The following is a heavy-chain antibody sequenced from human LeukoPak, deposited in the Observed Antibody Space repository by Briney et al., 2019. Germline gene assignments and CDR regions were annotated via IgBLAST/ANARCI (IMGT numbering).Heavy chain of an antibody. Sequence: SETLSLTCAVSGGSISSSNWWSWVRQPPGKGLEWIGEIYHSGSTNYNPFLKSRVTISVDKSKNQFSLKLSSVTAADTAVYYCARAASSGWSPLGYWGQGTLVTVSS. CDR1: GGSISSSNW. CDR3: ARAASSGWSPLGY. D-gene: IGHD6-19*01. CDR2: IYHSGST. V-gene: IGHV4-4*02. J-gene: IGHJ4*02.